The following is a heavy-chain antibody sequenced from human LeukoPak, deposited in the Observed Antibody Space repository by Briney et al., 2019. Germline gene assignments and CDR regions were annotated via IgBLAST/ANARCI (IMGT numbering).Heavy chain of an antibody. D-gene: IGHD5-18*01. Sequence: SETLSLTCTVSGGSISGSSYYWSWIRQPPGKGLEWIGEINHSGSTNYNPSLKSRVTISVDTSKNQFSLKLSSVTAADTAVYYCARGSRSYGQRRPFDYWGQGTLVTVSS. V-gene: IGHV4-39*07. J-gene: IGHJ4*02. CDR3: ARGSRSYGQRRPFDY. CDR1: GGSISGSSYY. CDR2: INHSGST.